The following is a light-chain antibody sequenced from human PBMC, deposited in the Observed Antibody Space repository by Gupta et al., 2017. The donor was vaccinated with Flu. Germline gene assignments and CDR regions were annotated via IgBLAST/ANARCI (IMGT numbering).Light chain of an antibody. J-gene: IGKJ2*01. V-gene: IGKV3-20*01. CDR1: QTVDGSF. CDR3: QQYGGSPAYT. CDR2: GAS. Sequence: DIVLTQSPGSLSLSPGERATLSCRASQTVDGSFLAWYQKKPGQAPRLLIYGASNRATGIPDRFSGSGSGTDFTLTISRLEPEDFAVYYCQQYGGSPAYTFGQGTKLEI.